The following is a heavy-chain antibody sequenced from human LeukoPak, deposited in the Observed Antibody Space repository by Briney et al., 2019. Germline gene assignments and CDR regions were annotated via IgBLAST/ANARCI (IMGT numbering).Heavy chain of an antibody. CDR3: ARVLSYSSSWSYYYYYMDV. CDR2: INHSGST. CDR1: GGSFSGYY. Sequence: PSETLSLTCAVYGGSFSGYYWSWIRQPPGKGLEWIGEINHSGSTNYNPSLKSRVTISVDTSKNQFSLKLSSVTAADTAVYYCARVLSYSSSWSYYYYYMDVWGKATTVTVSS. V-gene: IGHV4-34*01. D-gene: IGHD6-13*01. J-gene: IGHJ6*03.